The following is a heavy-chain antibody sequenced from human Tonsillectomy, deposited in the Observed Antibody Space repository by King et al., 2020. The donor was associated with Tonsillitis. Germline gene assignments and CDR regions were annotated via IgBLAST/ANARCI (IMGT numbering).Heavy chain of an antibody. CDR3: ARTHDFWSGYFHY. CDR2: IYYSGIT. CDR1: GGSISSYY. J-gene: IGHJ4*02. V-gene: IGHV4-59*01. D-gene: IGHD3-3*01. Sequence: VQLQESGPGLVKPSETLSLTCTVSGGSISSYYWSWIRQPPGKGLEWIGYIYYSGITNYNPSLKSRVTISVDTSKNQFSLKLSSVTAADTAVYYCARTHDFWSGYFHYWGQGTLVTVSS.